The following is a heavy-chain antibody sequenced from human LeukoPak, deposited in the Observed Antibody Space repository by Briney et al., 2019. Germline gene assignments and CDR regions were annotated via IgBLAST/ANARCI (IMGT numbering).Heavy chain of an antibody. Sequence: GGSLRLSCAASGFTFSSYSMNWVRQAPGKGLEWVSSISSSSSYIYYADSVKGRFTISRDNAKNSLYLQMNSLRAEDTAVYYCAGVTVTADAFGIWGQGTMVTVSS. CDR2: ISSSSSYI. CDR1: GFTFSSYS. D-gene: IGHD4-17*01. CDR3: AGVTVTADAFGI. V-gene: IGHV3-21*01. J-gene: IGHJ3*02.